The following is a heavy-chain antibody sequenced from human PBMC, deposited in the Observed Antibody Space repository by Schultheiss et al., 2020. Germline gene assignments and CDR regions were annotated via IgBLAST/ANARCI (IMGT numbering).Heavy chain of an antibody. J-gene: IGHJ4*02. Sequence: GGSLRLSCKGSGYRFTGYWIGWVRQMPGKGLEWMGIIYPGDSDTRYSPSFQGQVTISADKSISTAYLQWSSLKASDTAMYYCARRRSSQVGPNDYWGQGTLVTISS. D-gene: IGHD6-6*01. V-gene: IGHV5-51*01. CDR1: GYRFTGYW. CDR3: ARRRSSQVGPNDY. CDR2: IYPGDSDT.